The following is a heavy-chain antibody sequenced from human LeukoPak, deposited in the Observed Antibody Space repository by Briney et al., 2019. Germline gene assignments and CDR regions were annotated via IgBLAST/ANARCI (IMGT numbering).Heavy chain of an antibody. V-gene: IGHV3-23*01. Sequence: PGGSLRLSCAASGFTFSTYAMSWVRQAPGKGLEWVSTISGSGANTYYADSVRGRFTISRDNSKNTLFLQMNSLRAEDTALYYCAKGSSGYFADLWGQGTLVTVSS. CDR1: GFTFSTYA. D-gene: IGHD3-22*01. CDR2: ISGSGANT. CDR3: AKGSSGYFADL. J-gene: IGHJ5*02.